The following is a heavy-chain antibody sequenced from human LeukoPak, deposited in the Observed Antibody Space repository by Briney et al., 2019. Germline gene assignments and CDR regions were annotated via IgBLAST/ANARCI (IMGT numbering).Heavy chain of an antibody. J-gene: IGHJ5*02. V-gene: IGHV1-2*02. CDR2: INPNSGGT. CDR3: ARVRNGDFWSGYYKNWFDP. Sequence: ASVKVSCKASGYTFTGYYMHWVRQAPGQGLEWMGWINPNSGGTNYAQKLQGRVTMTTDTSTSTAYMELRSLRSDDTAVYYCARVRNGDFWSGYYKNWFDPWGQGTLVTVSS. CDR1: GYTFTGYY. D-gene: IGHD3-3*01.